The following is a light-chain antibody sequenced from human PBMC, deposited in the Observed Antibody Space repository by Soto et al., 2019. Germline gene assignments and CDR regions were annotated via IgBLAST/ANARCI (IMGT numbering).Light chain of an antibody. J-gene: IGKJ5*01. CDR3: QQYSNWPPAIT. CDR2: GAS. Sequence: EIVFTQSAGTLSLYPGERATLSSRASQSVGSNLLAWYQQKRGQAPRLLIYGASNRATGIPDRFSGSGSGTEFTLIISSLQSEDVALYYCQQYSNWPPAITFGQGTQLEIK. CDR1: QSVGSN. V-gene: IGKV3D-15*01.